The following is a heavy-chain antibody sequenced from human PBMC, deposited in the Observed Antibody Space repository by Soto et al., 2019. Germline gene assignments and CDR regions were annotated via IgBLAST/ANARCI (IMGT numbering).Heavy chain of an antibody. CDR1: GYSFTSYW. CDR3: ARSARRILRFLEWFGMDV. Sequence: GESLKISCKGSGYSFTSYWIGWVRQMPGKGLEWMGIIYPGDSDTRYSPSFQGQVTISADKSISTAYLQWSSLKASDTAMYCCARSARRILRFLEWFGMDVWGQGTTVTVSS. V-gene: IGHV5-51*01. D-gene: IGHD3-3*01. CDR2: IYPGDSDT. J-gene: IGHJ6*02.